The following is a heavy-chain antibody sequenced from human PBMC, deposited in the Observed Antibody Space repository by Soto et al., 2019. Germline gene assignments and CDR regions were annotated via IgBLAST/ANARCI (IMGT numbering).Heavy chain of an antibody. Sequence: ETLSLTCTVSDDSISNDDYYGAWIRQPPGQGLEWIASINHRGITKYNPSLKGRVAISADTSRNQFSLKVSSVTAADTAVYYCARGWDANSWGQGTLVTVSS. CDR1: DDSISNDDYY. CDR3: ARGWDANS. CDR2: INHRGIT. J-gene: IGHJ4*02. V-gene: IGHV4-39*07. D-gene: IGHD6-19*01.